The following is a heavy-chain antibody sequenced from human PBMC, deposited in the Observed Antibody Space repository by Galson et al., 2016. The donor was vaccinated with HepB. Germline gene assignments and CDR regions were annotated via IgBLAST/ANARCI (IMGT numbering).Heavy chain of an antibody. Sequence: SLRLSCAVSGFTFSNYGMHWVRQAPGKGLEWVAVIWYDENNKNYADYVKGRFTISRDISKNTLYLQMNSLRVEDTAVYYCARGDLLRYFDLWGLGTLVTVSS. CDR1: GFTFSNYG. CDR2: IWYDENNK. V-gene: IGHV3-33*01. D-gene: IGHD2-15*01. J-gene: IGHJ2*01. CDR3: ARGDLLRYFDL.